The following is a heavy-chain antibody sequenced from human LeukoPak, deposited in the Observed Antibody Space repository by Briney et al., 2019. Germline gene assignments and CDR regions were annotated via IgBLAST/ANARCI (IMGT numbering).Heavy chain of an antibody. CDR1: GGSFSGYY. CDR2: INHSGSA. V-gene: IGHV4-34*01. D-gene: IGHD2-8*01. Sequence: SETLSLTCAVYGGSFSGYYWSWIRQPPGKGLEWIGEINHSGSANYNPSLKSRVTISVDTSKNQFSLKLSSVTAADTAVYYCARSNVRARFDPWGQGTLVTASS. CDR3: ARSNVRARFDP. J-gene: IGHJ5*02.